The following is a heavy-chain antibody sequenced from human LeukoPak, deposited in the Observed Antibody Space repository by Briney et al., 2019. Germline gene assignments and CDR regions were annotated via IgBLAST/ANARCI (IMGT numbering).Heavy chain of an antibody. CDR2: ISDDGTSK. V-gene: IGHV3-30*04. CDR1: RFTFSNHA. Sequence: GGSLRLSCVTSRFTFSNHAMHWVRQGPGKGLEWVAVISDDGTSKFYADSVKGRFTIFRDNSKNTLFLQINSLRPEDTAMYYCARVDDLDAFDIWGQGTLVTVSS. J-gene: IGHJ3*02. D-gene: IGHD2-2*03. CDR3: ARVDDLDAFDI.